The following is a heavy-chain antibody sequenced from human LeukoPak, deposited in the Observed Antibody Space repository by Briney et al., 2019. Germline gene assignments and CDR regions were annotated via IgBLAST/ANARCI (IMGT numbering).Heavy chain of an antibody. V-gene: IGHV3-11*01. CDR1: GFTFSDYY. Sequence: GGSLRLSCAASGFTFSDYYMSWIRQAPGKGLEWVSYISSSGSTIYYADSVKGRFTISRGNAKNSLYLQMNSLRAEDTAVYYCARYSADGYNYYYYYGMDVWGQGTTVTVSS. D-gene: IGHD5-18*01. CDR2: ISSSGSTI. J-gene: IGHJ6*02. CDR3: ARYSADGYNYYYYYGMDV.